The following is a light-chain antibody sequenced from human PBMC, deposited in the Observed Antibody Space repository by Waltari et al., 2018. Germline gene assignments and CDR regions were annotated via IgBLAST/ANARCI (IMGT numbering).Light chain of an antibody. V-gene: IGKV2-28*01. J-gene: IGKJ5*01. Sequence: DILMTQSPVSLSVTPGEPASISCTSSQSLQHRNGYNYLDWYLQKPGLSPQLLIYFASYRASGVPDRFNGIGSVTDFTLRISRVEAEDVGVYYCMQSLQNSVTFGQGTRLEIK. CDR3: MQSLQNSVT. CDR2: FAS. CDR1: QSLQHRNGYNY.